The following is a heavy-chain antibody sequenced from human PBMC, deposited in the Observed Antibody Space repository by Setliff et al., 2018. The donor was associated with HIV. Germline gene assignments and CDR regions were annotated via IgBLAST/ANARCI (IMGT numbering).Heavy chain of an antibody. V-gene: IGHV1-8*02. J-gene: IGHJ4*02. CDR2: MNPTSDHR. CDR3: AKETFYYDSSGYWPEPGYYFDY. Sequence: ASVKVSCKASRYTFSNYDVNWVRQATGQGLEWMAWMNPTSDHRGYAQKFQGRLTMTKDTFTSTVYMELSSLKSEDTAVYYCAKETFYYDSSGYWPEPGYYFDYWGQGTLVTVSS. CDR1: RYTFSNYD. D-gene: IGHD3-22*01.